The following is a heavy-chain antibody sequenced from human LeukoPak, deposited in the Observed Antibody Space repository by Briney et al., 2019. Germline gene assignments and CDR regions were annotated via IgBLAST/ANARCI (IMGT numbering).Heavy chain of an antibody. V-gene: IGHV3-23*01. Sequence: GGSLRLSCAASGFTFTSYAMNWVRQAPGKGLEWVSVISASGATTDYADSVKGRFTISRDNSKNTLHLQMNSLRAEDTAVYYCAKSAYYDSSGFYREYYFDYWGQGTLVTVSS. CDR1: GFTFTSYA. J-gene: IGHJ4*02. D-gene: IGHD3-22*01. CDR2: ISASGATT. CDR3: AKSAYYDSSGFYREYYFDY.